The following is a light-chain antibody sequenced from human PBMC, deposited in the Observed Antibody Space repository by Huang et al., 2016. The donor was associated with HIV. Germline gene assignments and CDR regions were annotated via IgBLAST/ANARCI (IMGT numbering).Light chain of an antibody. CDR3: MQALETPYT. Sequence: DIVMTQSPLSLPVSVGEPASISCKSSFSLLNGFRHNYLDWYLQKPGQSPQLLFYLTSYRAPGVPDRFTGKGSGTEFTLAISRVEAEDVGIYYCMQALETPYTFGQGTQLEI. V-gene: IGKV2-28*01. CDR2: LTS. CDR1: FSLLNGFRHNY. J-gene: IGKJ2*01.